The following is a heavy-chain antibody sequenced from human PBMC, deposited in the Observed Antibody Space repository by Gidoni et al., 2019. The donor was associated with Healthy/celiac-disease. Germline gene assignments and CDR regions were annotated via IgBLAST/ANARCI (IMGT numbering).Heavy chain of an antibody. CDR1: GFPFSSYA. D-gene: IGHD3-22*01. V-gene: IGHV3-23*01. J-gene: IGHJ3*02. CDR2: ISGSGGST. CDR3: AKNPAYDSSGIDAFDI. Sequence: EVQLLESGGGLVQPGGSLRLSCAASGFPFSSYAMSWVRQAPGKGLEGVSAISGSGGSTYYADSVKGRFTISRDNSKNTLYLQMNSLRAEDTAVYYCAKNPAYDSSGIDAFDIWGQGTMVTVSS.